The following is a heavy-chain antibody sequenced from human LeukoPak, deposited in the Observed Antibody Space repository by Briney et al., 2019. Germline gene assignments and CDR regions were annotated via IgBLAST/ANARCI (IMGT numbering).Heavy chain of an antibody. V-gene: IGHV1-2*02. D-gene: IGHD3-10*01. CDR1: GYTFTGYY. CDR2: INPNSGGT. Sequence: GASVKVSCKASGYTFTGYYMHWVRQAPGQGLEWMGGINPNSGGTNYAQKFQGRVTMTRDTSISTAYMELSRLRSDDTAVYYCARAILWFGAPYYMDVWGKGTTVTVSS. J-gene: IGHJ6*03. CDR3: ARAILWFGAPYYMDV.